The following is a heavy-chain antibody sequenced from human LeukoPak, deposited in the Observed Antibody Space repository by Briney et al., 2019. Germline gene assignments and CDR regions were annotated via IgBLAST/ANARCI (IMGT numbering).Heavy chain of an antibody. CDR3: ARESFAARWD. V-gene: IGHV3-11*04. Sequence: GGSLRLSCAASGFTLSDYYMSWIRQAPGKGLEWISYISTSGSTIYYADSGKGRSTISRDNAKNSLYLQMNSLTAEDTAVYYCARESFAARWDWGQGSLVTVSS. CDR2: ISTSGSTI. D-gene: IGHD6-6*01. CDR1: GFTLSDYY. J-gene: IGHJ4*02.